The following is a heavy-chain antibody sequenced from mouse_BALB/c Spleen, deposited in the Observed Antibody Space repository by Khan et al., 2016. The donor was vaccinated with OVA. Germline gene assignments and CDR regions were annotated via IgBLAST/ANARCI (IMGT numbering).Heavy chain of an antibody. V-gene: IGHV1S41*01. CDR2: IGPGSSNA. Sequence: DLVKPGASVKLSCKASGYTFTSYWINWIKQRPGQGLEWIGRIGPGSSNAYYTDMFKDKTTLTVDTSSNTAYIQLSSLSSEDSAVLFRAREDEYDRSCYAMDYGGQGTSVTVSA. J-gene: IGHJ4*01. CDR3: AREDEYDRSCYAMDY. D-gene: IGHD2-4*01. CDR1: GYTFTSYW.